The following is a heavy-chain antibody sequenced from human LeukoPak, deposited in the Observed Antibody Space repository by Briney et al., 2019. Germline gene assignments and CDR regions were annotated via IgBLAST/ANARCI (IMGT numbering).Heavy chain of an antibody. Sequence: SETLSLTCTVSGGSISSYYWSWIRQPAGKGLEWIGRIYTSGSTNYNPSLKSRVTMSVDTSKNQFSLKLSSVTAADTAVYYCARGGYYYGSGSRNWFDPWGQGTLVTVSS. J-gene: IGHJ5*02. CDR1: GGSISSYY. V-gene: IGHV4-4*07. CDR3: ARGGYYYGSGSRNWFDP. D-gene: IGHD3-10*01. CDR2: IYTSGST.